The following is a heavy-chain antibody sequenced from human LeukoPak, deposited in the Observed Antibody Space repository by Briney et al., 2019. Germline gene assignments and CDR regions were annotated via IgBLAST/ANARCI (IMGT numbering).Heavy chain of an antibody. D-gene: IGHD3-22*01. Sequence: PSETLSLTCAVHGGSFSGYYWSWIRQPPGKGPEWIGEINHSGSTNYNPSLKSRVTISVATSKNQLALKLSSVAAADTAGYYCARGPQVRHDSSGYYLPPQARVNDYWGQGTLVTVSS. CDR2: INHSGST. J-gene: IGHJ4*02. V-gene: IGHV4-34*01. CDR1: GGSFSGYY. CDR3: ARGPQVRHDSSGYYLPPQARVNDY.